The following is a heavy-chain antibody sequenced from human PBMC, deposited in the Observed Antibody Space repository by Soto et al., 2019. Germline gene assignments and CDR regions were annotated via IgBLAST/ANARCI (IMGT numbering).Heavy chain of an antibody. V-gene: IGHV4-4*07. Sequence: TSETLSLTCTVAGGSISSYYWSLIRQPSGKGLAWIGRIYTSGSTNYNPSLKSRVTMSVDTSKNQFSLKLSSVTAADTAVYYCARGYSSSWYDYFQHWGQGTLVTVSS. CDR2: IYTSGST. J-gene: IGHJ1*01. D-gene: IGHD6-13*01. CDR1: GGSISSYY. CDR3: ARGYSSSWYDYFQH.